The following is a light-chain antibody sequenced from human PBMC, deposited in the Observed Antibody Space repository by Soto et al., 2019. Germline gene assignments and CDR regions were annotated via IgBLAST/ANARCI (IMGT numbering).Light chain of an antibody. CDR3: CSYAGDTTFFV. CDR1: SSDVGSYYP. CDR2: EVN. Sequence: QSALTQPASMSGSPGQSITISCTGTSSDVGSYYPVSWFQQHPGKAPKLIIYEVNKRPSGVSDRFSGSKSGNTASLTISGPQAADEAEYYCCSYAGDTTFFVFGTGTKLNVL. V-gene: IGLV2-23*02. J-gene: IGLJ1*01.